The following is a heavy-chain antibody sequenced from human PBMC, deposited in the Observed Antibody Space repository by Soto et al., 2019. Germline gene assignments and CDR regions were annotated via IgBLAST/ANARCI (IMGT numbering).Heavy chain of an antibody. Sequence: QVQLVESGGGVVQPGRSLRLSCAASGFTFSSYAMHWVRQAPGKGLEWVAVISYDGSNKYYADSVKGRFTISRDNSKNTMYLPRNSLRAEDTAVYYCARGLVVAAQGGGYWGQGTLVNVS. CDR3: ARGLVVAAQGGGY. D-gene: IGHD2-15*01. J-gene: IGHJ4*02. V-gene: IGHV3-30-3*01. CDR1: GFTFSSYA. CDR2: ISYDGSNK.